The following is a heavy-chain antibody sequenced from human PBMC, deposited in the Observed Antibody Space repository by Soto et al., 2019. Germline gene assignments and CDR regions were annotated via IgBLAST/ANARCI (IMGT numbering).Heavy chain of an antibody. J-gene: IGHJ6*02. CDR1: GGSFSGYY. V-gene: IGHV4-34*01. CDR2: INHSGST. Sequence: SETLSVTCAVYGGSFSGYYWSWSRQPPGKGLEWIGEINHSGSTNYNPSLKSRVTISVDTSKNQFSLKLSSVTAADTAVYYCAGRVATIYPCYYYGMDVWGQGTTVTVSS. D-gene: IGHD5-12*01. CDR3: AGRVATIYPCYYYGMDV.